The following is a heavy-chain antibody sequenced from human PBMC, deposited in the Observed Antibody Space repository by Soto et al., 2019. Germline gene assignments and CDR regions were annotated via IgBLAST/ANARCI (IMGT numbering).Heavy chain of an antibody. CDR1: GFTFSSYG. CDR2: ISYDGVNK. CDR3: AKDFPAFDYRGPSDY. J-gene: IGHJ4*02. Sequence: PGGSQRLSCAASGFTFSSYGMHWVRQAPGQGLDWVAVISYDGVNKYYADSVKGRFTISRDNSKDTLFLHMNRLRPEDTAMYYCAKDFPAFDYRGPSDYWGQGTLVTVSS. D-gene: IGHD4-17*01. V-gene: IGHV3-30*18.